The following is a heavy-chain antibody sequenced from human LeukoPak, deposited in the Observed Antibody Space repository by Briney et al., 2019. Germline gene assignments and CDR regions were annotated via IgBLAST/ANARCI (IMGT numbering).Heavy chain of an antibody. Sequence: GESLKISCKGSGYSFASYWIGWVRQMPGKGLEWMGIIYPGDSDTRYSPSLQGQVTISVDKSINVAYLQWSSLKTSDTAIYYCARHGYSDYEFDYWGQGTLVTVSS. D-gene: IGHD5-12*01. CDR1: GYSFASYW. CDR2: IYPGDSDT. V-gene: IGHV5-51*01. CDR3: ARHGYSDYEFDY. J-gene: IGHJ4*02.